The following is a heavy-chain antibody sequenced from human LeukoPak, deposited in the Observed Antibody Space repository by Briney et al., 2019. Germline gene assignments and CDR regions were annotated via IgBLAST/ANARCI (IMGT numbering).Heavy chain of an antibody. D-gene: IGHD6-6*01. CDR3: ARDDEYSSSSEYFQH. CDR1: GGSFSGYY. J-gene: IGHJ1*01. V-gene: IGHV4-34*01. Sequence: SETLSLTCAVYGGSFSGYYWSWIRQPPGKGLEWSGEINHSGSTNYNPSLKSRVTISVDTSKHQFSLKVSSVTAADTAVYYCARDDEYSSSSEYFQHWGQGTLVTVSS. CDR2: INHSGST.